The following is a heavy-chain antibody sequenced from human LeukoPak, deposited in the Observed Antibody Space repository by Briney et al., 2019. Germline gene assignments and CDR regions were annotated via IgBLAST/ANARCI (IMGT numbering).Heavy chain of an antibody. CDR3: ARPTKMATISAFDI. J-gene: IGHJ3*02. V-gene: IGHV4-59*01. D-gene: IGHD5-24*01. CDR1: GGSISSYY. CDR2: IYYSGST. Sequence: SENLSLTCTVSGGSISSYYWSWIRQPPGKGLEWIGYIYYSGSTNYNPSLKSRVTISVDTSKNQFSLKLSSVTAADTAVYYCARPTKMATISAFDIWGQGTMVTVSS.